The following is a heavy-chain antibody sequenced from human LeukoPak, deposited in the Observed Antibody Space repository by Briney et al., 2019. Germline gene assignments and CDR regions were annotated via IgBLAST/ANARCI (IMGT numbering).Heavy chain of an antibody. CDR1: GYTFITYD. V-gene: IGHV1-8*01. CDR3: ARGRKDERPYYYDV. CDR2: MNPNIGNT. D-gene: IGHD3-10*01. Sequence: GASVKVSCKASGYTFITYDINWVRQATGQGLEWMGWMNPNIGNTGYAQKFQGRVTMTRNTSISTAYMELSSLRSEDTAVYYCARGRKDERPYYYDVWGKGTTVTISS. J-gene: IGHJ6*04.